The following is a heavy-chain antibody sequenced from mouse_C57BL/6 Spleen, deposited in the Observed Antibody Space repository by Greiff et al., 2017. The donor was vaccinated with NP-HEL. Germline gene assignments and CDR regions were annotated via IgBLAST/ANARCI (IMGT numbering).Heavy chain of an antibody. CDR2: FHPYNDDT. CDR1: GYTFTTYP. Sequence: VQVVESGAELVKPGASVKMSCKASGYTFTTYPIEWMKQNHGKSLEWIGNFHPYNDDTKYNEKFKGKATLTVEKSSSTVYLELSRLTSDDSAVYYCARRDSNYWAMDYWGQGTSVTVSS. CDR3: ARRDSNYWAMDY. J-gene: IGHJ4*01. V-gene: IGHV1-47*01. D-gene: IGHD2-5*01.